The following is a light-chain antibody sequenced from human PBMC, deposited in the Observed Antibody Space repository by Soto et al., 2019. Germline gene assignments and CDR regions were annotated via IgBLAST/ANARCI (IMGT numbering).Light chain of an antibody. Sequence: ALQLTHSPSSLSASVGDRVTITCRASQGISSALAWYQQKPGKAPKLLIYDASSLESGVPSRFSGSGSGTDFTLTISSLLPEDFATYYCQQFWTFGGGTKVDIK. CDR2: DAS. CDR1: QGISSA. CDR3: QQFWT. V-gene: IGKV1-13*02. J-gene: IGKJ4*01.